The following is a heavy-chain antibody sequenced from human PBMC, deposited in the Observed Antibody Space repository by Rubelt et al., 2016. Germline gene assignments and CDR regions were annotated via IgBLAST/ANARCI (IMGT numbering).Heavy chain of an antibody. J-gene: IGHJ5*02. Sequence: QVQMQESGPGLVKPSETLSLTCTVSGGSINSYYWSWIRRPPGKGLEWIGEINHSGSTNYNPSLKSRVTVSVDTSKNQFSPMRSSATAADTAVYYCARAAGWFDPWGLGTLVTVSS. CDR3: ARAAGWFDP. V-gene: IGHV4-34*09. CDR2: INHSGST. CDR1: GGSINSYY.